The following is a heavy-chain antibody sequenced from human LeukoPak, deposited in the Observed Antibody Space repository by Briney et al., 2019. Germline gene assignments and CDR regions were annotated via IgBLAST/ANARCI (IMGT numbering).Heavy chain of an antibody. CDR1: GGSISSYY. V-gene: IGHV4-4*07. CDR3: ARDDSSGWYMDF. D-gene: IGHD6-13*01. Sequence: SETLSLTCTVSGGSISSYYWSWIRQPAGKGLEWIGRIYTSGSTNYNPSLKSRVTMSVDTSKNQFSPKLSSVTAADTAVYYCARDDSSGWYMDFWGQGTLVTVSS. CDR2: IYTSGST. J-gene: IGHJ4*02.